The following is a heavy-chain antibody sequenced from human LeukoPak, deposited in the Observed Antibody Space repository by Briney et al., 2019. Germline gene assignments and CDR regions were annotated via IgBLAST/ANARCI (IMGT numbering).Heavy chain of an antibody. D-gene: IGHD3-22*01. V-gene: IGHV5-51*01. CDR2: ISPGDSDT. CDR1: GYIFTDYW. CDR3: GRRHYYDASGPGMDV. J-gene: IGHJ6*02. Sequence: GESLKISCKGSGYIFTDYWLAWVRQMPGKGLEWMGMISPGDSDTRYSPSFEGQVTISADKSINTVYLQWSSLKASDTAIYYCGRRHYYDASGPGMDVWGQGTSVTVS.